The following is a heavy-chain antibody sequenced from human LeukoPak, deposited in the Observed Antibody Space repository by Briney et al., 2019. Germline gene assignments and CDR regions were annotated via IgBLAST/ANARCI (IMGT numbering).Heavy chain of an antibody. J-gene: IGHJ4*02. CDR1: GFIFSSYG. CDR3: ARVSLPYYFDY. CDR2: ISYDGSNK. Sequence: PGGSLRLSCAASGFIFSSYGMHWVRQSPGKGLEWVAVISYDGSNKYYADSVKGRFTISRENSKNTLYLQMNSLRAEDTAVYYCARVSLPYYFDYWGQGTLVTVSS. V-gene: IGHV3-30*03.